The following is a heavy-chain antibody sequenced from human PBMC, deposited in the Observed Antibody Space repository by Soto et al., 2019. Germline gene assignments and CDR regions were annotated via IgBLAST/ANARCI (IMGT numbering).Heavy chain of an antibody. D-gene: IGHD3-22*01. Sequence: QITLKGSGPTLVKPTQTLTLTCTFSGFSLSTSGVGVGWIRQPPGKALEWLALIYWDDDKRYSPSLKSRLTITNDTSKNQVVLTMTNMDTVDTATYYCAHKGTLSDSSGFDPWGQGTLVTVSS. J-gene: IGHJ5*02. CDR1: GFSLSTSGVG. CDR2: IYWDDDK. V-gene: IGHV2-5*02. CDR3: AHKGTLSDSSGFDP.